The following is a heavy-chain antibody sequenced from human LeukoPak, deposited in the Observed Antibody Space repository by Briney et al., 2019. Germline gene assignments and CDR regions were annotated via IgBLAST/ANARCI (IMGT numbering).Heavy chain of an antibody. D-gene: IGHD3-10*01. Sequence: SGGSLRLSCAASGFFFSDHWMHWVRQAPGKGLVWVARIRGDGRDATYADFLRGRFTVSRDNARNTLYLQMNSLREEDTAVYFCARDEVPGSGSCFDWGQGTRVTVSP. J-gene: IGHJ4*02. CDR1: GFFFSDHW. V-gene: IGHV3-74*01. CDR2: IRGDGRDA. CDR3: ARDEVPGSGSCFD.